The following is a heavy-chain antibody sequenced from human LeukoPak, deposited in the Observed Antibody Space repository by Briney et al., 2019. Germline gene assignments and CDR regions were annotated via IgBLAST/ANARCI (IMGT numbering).Heavy chain of an antibody. D-gene: IGHD4/OR15-4a*01. CDR3: ARGRLSPFDP. Sequence: ASVKASCKASGYTFTGYYMHWVRQAPGQGLEWMGRINPNSGGTNYAQEFQGRVTMTRDTSISTAYMELSRLRSDDTAVYYCARGRLSPFDPWGQGTLVTVSS. J-gene: IGHJ5*02. CDR2: INPNSGGT. CDR1: GYTFTGYY. V-gene: IGHV1-2*06.